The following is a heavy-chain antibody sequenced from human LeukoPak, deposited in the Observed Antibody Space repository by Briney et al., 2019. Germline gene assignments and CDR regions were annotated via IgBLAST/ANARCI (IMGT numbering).Heavy chain of an antibody. Sequence: ASVKVSCKGSRYTFTGYYMHWVRQAPGQGLEWMGWMNANSGGTNYAQKFQGRVTMTRDTSISTAYMELSRLRSDDTAVYYCASALDDSIGHTDYWGQGTLVTVSS. CDR3: ASALDDSIGHTDY. CDR1: RYTFTGYY. D-gene: IGHD3-22*01. V-gene: IGHV1-2*02. J-gene: IGHJ4*02. CDR2: MNANSGGT.